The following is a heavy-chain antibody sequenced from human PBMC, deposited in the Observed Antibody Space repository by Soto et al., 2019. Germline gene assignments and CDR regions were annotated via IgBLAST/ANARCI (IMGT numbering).Heavy chain of an antibody. D-gene: IGHD6-13*01. CDR2: INSYNGNT. CDR1: GYTFTSYG. V-gene: IGHV1-18*01. J-gene: IGHJ4*02. Sequence: QVQLVQSGAEVKKPGAAVKVSCKASGYTFTSYGISWVRQAPGQGLEWMGWINSYNGNTNYAQKLQGRVTMTTDTATSTAYMELRSLRSDDTAMYYCARATSSSDKLGYWGQGTLVTVSS. CDR3: ARATSSSDKLGY.